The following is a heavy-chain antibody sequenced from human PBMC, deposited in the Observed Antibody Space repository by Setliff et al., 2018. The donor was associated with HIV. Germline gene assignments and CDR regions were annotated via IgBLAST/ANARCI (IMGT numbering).Heavy chain of an antibody. V-gene: IGHV3-7*01. D-gene: IGHD5-12*01. Sequence: GGSLRLSCTASGFTFGDYAMSWVRQAPGKGLEWVASVNPDGSEASSVGSMKGRFTVSRDNAKNSLYLQMNSLRAEDTAVYYCARGIYTGYDHFDYWGQGTLVTVSS. CDR2: VNPDGSEA. CDR3: ARGIYTGYDHFDY. CDR1: GFTFGDYA. J-gene: IGHJ4*02.